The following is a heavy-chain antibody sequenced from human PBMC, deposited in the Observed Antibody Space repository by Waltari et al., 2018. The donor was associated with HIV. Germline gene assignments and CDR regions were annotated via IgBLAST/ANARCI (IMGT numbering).Heavy chain of an antibody. CDR3: AREKGGDDAVDI. CDR2: VNPNSGGT. CDR1: GYTFTGYF. V-gene: IGHV1-2*04. J-gene: IGHJ3*02. D-gene: IGHD3-10*01. Sequence: QVQLVQSGAELKKPGASVKVSCKASGYTFTGYFIHWVRQAPGQGLEWMGWVNPNSGGTNYAQKFQGWVTMTRDTSISTAYMELSRLKSDDSAVYYCAREKGGDDAVDIWGQGTMVTVSS.